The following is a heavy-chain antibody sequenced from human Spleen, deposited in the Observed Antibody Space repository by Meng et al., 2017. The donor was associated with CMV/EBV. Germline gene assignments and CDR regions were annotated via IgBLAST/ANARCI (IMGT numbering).Heavy chain of an antibody. D-gene: IGHD3-16*01. CDR3: ARGWGYYYYGMDV. CDR1: GGSISTHY. Sequence: SETLSLTCTVSGGSISTHYWNWIRQPPGKGLEWIGYIYYSGRTNFNSSLRRRVSMSLDTSRNQVSLKLSSVTAADTAVYYCARGWGYYYYGMDVWGQGTTVTVSS. J-gene: IGHJ6*02. V-gene: IGHV4-59*11. CDR2: IYYSGRT.